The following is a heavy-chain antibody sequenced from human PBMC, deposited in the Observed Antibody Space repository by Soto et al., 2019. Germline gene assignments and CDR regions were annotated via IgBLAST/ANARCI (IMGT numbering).Heavy chain of an antibody. CDR2: ISGSGGST. CDR1: GFTFSSYA. D-gene: IGHD2-2*01. Sequence: GESLKISCAASGFTFSSYAMSWVRQAPGKGLEWVSAISGSGGSTYYADSVKGRFTISRDNSKNTLYLQMNSLRAEDTAVYYCAKEALYCSSTSCLINYFDYWGQGTLVTVSS. J-gene: IGHJ4*02. V-gene: IGHV3-23*01. CDR3: AKEALYCSSTSCLINYFDY.